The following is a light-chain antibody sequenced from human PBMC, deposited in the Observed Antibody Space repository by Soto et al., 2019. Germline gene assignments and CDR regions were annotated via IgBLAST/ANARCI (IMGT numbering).Light chain of an antibody. V-gene: IGLV2-14*03. Sequence: QSALTQPTSVSGSPGQSITISCTGNHNDIGTYDYVSWYQQHPGRAPRLLIHGVTTRPSGISDRFSASKSGLTASLTISGLQPEDEADYYCSSFTSNRIYVFGPGTKLTGL. CDR3: SSFTSNRIYV. J-gene: IGLJ1*01. CDR1: HNDIGTYDY. CDR2: GVT.